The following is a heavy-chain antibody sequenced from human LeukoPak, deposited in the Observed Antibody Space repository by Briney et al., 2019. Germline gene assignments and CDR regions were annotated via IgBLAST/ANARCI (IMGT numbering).Heavy chain of an antibody. J-gene: IGHJ4*02. CDR2: IHTSGST. D-gene: IGHD6-19*01. CDR1: GGSISSYY. V-gene: IGHV4-4*07. Sequence: SETLSLTFTVSGGSISSYYWNWIRQPAGKGLEWIGRIHTSGSTNYNPSLKSRLTMSVDTSKNQFSLKLSSVTAADTAVYYCARGKVVAGTPGQNSWDYWGQGTLVTVSS. CDR3: ARGKVVAGTPGQNSWDY.